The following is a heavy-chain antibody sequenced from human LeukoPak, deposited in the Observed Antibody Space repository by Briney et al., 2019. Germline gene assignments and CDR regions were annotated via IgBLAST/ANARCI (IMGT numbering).Heavy chain of an antibody. CDR3: VKDHRFDNLGEPLGSYDL. Sequence: GGSLRLSCAASGFTFSSYSVNWVRQAPGKGLEWVSYISSSSNTIYYADSVKGRFTISRDNAKNSLYLQMNSLTAEDTAVYFCVKDHRFDNLGEPLGSYDLWGQGTMVIVSS. J-gene: IGHJ3*01. CDR2: ISSSSNTI. V-gene: IGHV3-48*04. CDR1: GFTFSSYS. D-gene: IGHD1-14*01.